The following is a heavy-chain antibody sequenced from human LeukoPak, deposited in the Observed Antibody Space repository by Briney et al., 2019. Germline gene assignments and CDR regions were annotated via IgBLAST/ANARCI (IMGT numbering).Heavy chain of an antibody. D-gene: IGHD5-18*01. Sequence: GESLKISCKGSGYSFTSYWIGWVRQMPGKGLEWMGIIYPGDSDTRYSPSFQGQVTISADKSISTAYLQWSSLKASDTAMYYCARHGYSYGFTYYYYGMDVWGQGTTVTVPS. CDR3: ARHGYSYGFTYYYYGMDV. CDR2: IYPGDSDT. J-gene: IGHJ6*02. CDR1: GYSFTSYW. V-gene: IGHV5-51*01.